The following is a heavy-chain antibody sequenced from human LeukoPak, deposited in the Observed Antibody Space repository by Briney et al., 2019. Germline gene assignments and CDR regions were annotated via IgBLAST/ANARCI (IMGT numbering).Heavy chain of an antibody. CDR3: ARGPPCSGGSCWYYYYGMDV. CDR1: GGSISSGDYY. Sequence: SQTLSLTCTVSGGSISSGDYYWSWIRQPPGKGLEWIGYIYYSGSTYYNPSLKSRVTISVDTSKNQFSLKLSSVTAADTAVYYCARGPPCSGGSCWYYYYGMDVWGQGTTVTVSS. D-gene: IGHD2-15*01. CDR2: IYYSGST. J-gene: IGHJ6*02. V-gene: IGHV4-30-4*01.